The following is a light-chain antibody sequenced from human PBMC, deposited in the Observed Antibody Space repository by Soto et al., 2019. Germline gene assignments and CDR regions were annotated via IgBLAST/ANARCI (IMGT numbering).Light chain of an antibody. V-gene: IGLV1-40*01. CDR1: SSNIGAGYD. Sequence: QSVLTQPPSVSGAPGQRVTISCTGSSSNIGAGYDVHWYQQRPGTAPKLLIFGNINRPSGVPDRFSGSKSGTSASLAITGLQAEDEGDYYCSSYTTSSTYVFGTGTKLTVL. CDR2: GNI. CDR3: SSYTTSSTYV. J-gene: IGLJ1*01.